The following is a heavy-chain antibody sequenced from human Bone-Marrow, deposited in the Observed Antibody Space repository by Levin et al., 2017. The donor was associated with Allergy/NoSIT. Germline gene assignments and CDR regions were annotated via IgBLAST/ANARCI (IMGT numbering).Heavy chain of an antibody. CDR2: INSDGSST. J-gene: IGHJ6*02. CDR3: ARGGGGRRWTYGMDV. Sequence: GGSLRLSCAASGFTFSSYWMHWVRQAPGKGLVWVSRINSDGSSTSYADSVKGRFTISRDNAKNTLYLQMNSLRAEDTAVYYCARGGGGRRWTYGMDVWGQGTTVTVSS. V-gene: IGHV3-74*01. D-gene: IGHD3-16*01. CDR1: GFTFSSYW.